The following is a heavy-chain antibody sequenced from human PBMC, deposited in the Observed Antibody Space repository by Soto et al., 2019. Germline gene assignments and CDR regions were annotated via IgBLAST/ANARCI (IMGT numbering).Heavy chain of an antibody. Sequence: EVQLLESGGGLVQPGGSLRLSCAASGFTFSSYAMSWVRQAPGKGLEWVSAISGSGGSTYYADSVKGRFTISRDNSKNTLYLQMNSLRAEDTAVYYCAKEGSGSWYVVGWFDPWGQGTLVTVSS. CDR3: AKEGSGSWYVVGWFDP. D-gene: IGHD6-13*01. CDR2: ISGSGGST. CDR1: GFTFSSYA. J-gene: IGHJ5*02. V-gene: IGHV3-23*01.